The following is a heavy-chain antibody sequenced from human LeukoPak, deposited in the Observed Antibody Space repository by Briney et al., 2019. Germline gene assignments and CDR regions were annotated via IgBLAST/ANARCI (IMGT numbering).Heavy chain of an antibody. CDR3: ARGPGNYYYMDV. Sequence: RGSLRLSCAASGFTFSSYSMNWVRQAPGKGLEWVSSISSSSSYIYYADSVKGRFTISRDNAKNSLYLQMNSLRAEDTAVYYCARGPGNYYYMDVWGKGTTVTVSS. CDR2: ISSSSSYI. V-gene: IGHV3-21*01. D-gene: IGHD3-10*01. J-gene: IGHJ6*03. CDR1: GFTFSSYS.